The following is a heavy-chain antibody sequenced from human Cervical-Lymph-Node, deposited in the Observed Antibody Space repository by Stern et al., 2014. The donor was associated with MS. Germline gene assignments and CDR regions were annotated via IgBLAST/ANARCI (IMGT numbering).Heavy chain of an antibody. V-gene: IGHV3-73*02. Sequence: EVQLVASGGGLVQPGGSLKLSCAASGFTFSGPAMHWVRQASGKGLAWVGRIRSEANSYATSYAASVKGRFTISRDDSKNTAYLQMNSLNIEDTAVYYCTSLGTIVLSGMDVWGQGTTVTVSS. D-gene: IGHD2-8*01. CDR3: TSLGTIVLSGMDV. CDR1: GFTFSGPA. CDR2: IRSEANSYAT. J-gene: IGHJ6*02.